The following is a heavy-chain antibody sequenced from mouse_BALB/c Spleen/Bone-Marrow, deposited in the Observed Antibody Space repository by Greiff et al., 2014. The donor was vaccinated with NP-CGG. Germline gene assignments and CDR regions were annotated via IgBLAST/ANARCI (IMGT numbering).Heavy chain of an antibody. Sequence: QVQLQQSXAELARPGASVKLSCKASGYTFTSYWMQWVKQRPGQGLEWIGAIYPGDGDTRYTQKFKGKATLTADKSSSTAYMQLSSLASEDSAVYYCARFYEGAMDYWGQGTSVTVSS. V-gene: IGHV1-87*01. J-gene: IGHJ4*01. CDR1: GYTFTSYW. D-gene: IGHD2-12*01. CDR3: ARFYEGAMDY. CDR2: IYPGDGDT.